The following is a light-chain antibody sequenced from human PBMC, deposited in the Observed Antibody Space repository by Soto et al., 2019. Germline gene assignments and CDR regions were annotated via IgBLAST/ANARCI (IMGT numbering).Light chain of an antibody. Sequence: QAVVTQEPSQTVSPGGSVTLTCSSSTGAVTSGHYPYWFQQKPGQAPRTLIYDTSNKQSWTPARFSGSLLGGKAALTLSGTLPEDEADYYCLLAYSGTEVFGGGTKVTVL. CDR3: LLAYSGTEV. CDR1: TGAVTSGHY. V-gene: IGLV7-46*01. J-gene: IGLJ2*01. CDR2: DTS.